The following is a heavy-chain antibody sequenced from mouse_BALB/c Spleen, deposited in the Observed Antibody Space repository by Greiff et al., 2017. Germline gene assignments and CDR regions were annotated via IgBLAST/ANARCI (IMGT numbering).Heavy chain of an antibody. D-gene: IGHD2-1*01. CDR3: TRSLYPYYAMDY. V-gene: IGHV1S22*01. Sequence: LQQPGSELVRPGASVKLSCKASGYTFTSYWMHWVKQRHGQGLEWIGNIYPGSGSTNYDEKFKSKGTLTVDTSSSTAYMHLSSLTSEDSAVYYCTRSLYPYYAMDYWGQGTSVTVFS. CDR2: IYPGSGST. J-gene: IGHJ4*01. CDR1: GYTFTSYW.